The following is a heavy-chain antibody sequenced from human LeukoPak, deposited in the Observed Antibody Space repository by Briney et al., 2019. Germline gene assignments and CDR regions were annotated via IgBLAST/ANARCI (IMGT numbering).Heavy chain of an antibody. V-gene: IGHV3-11*04. J-gene: IGHJ4*02. CDR2: ITSSGSTI. CDR1: GFTFSDYH. D-gene: IGHD3-16*01. Sequence: GGSLRLSCAASGFTFSDYHMSWFRQAPGKGLEWLSYITSSGSTIYYVDSVKGRFTISRDNAKNSLYLQMNSLRADDTAVYYCARCSDWGGDYWGQRTLVTVSS. CDR3: ARCSDWGGDY.